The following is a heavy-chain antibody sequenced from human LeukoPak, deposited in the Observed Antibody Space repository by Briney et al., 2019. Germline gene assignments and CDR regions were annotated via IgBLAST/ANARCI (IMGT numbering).Heavy chain of an antibody. V-gene: IGHV1-69*05. Sequence: SVKVSCKASRGTLISYAISGVRQAPGQGLEWMGRIIPILGTAHYAQKFQSTVTITTDESTSTAYMELSSLTAEYTAVYYCARNYYDSSGYPDYWGQGTLVTVSS. CDR3: ARNYYDSSGYPDY. CDR2: IIPILGTA. J-gene: IGHJ4*02. D-gene: IGHD3-22*01. CDR1: RGTLISYA.